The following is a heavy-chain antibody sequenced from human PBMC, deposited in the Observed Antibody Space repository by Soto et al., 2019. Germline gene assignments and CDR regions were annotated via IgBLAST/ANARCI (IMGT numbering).Heavy chain of an antibody. CDR2: IHYSGTT. Sequence: PSETLSLTCRVSGDSISDTIYYWGWVRQSPGKGLEWIGSIHYSGTTQFHPSLKTRVTISVDTSKNEFSLRLRSVIAADTAVYFCARHLKAVAAAMVYWGQGLPVTVSS. D-gene: IGHD6-19*01. J-gene: IGHJ4*02. CDR1: GDSISDTIYY. CDR3: ARHLKAVAAAMVY. V-gene: IGHV4-39*01.